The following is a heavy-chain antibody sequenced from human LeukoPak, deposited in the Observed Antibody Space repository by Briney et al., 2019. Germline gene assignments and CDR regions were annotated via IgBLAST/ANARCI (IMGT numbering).Heavy chain of an antibody. CDR2: ISYDGSNE. CDR1: GFTFSSYG. CDR3: AKDRDWGATTSDFDY. J-gene: IGHJ4*02. V-gene: IGHV3-30*18. D-gene: IGHD1-26*01. Sequence: GGSLRLSCAASGFTFSSYGMHWVRQAPGKGLEWVAVISYDGSNEYYTDSVKGRFTISRDDSKNTLYLQMNSLRAEDTAVYYCAKDRDWGATTSDFDYWGQGTLVTVSS.